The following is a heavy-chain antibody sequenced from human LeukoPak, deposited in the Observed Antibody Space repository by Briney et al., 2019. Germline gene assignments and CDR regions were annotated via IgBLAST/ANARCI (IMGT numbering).Heavy chain of an antibody. V-gene: IGHV4-34*01. Sequence: SETLSLTCAVYGGSFSGYYRSWIRQPPGKGLEWIGEINHSGSTNYNPSLKSRITISVDTSKNQFSLKLSSVTAADTAVYYCARGPVVPAAMSLFDIWGQGTMVTVSS. D-gene: IGHD2-2*01. CDR2: INHSGST. J-gene: IGHJ3*02. CDR3: ARGPVVPAAMSLFDI. CDR1: GGSFSGYY.